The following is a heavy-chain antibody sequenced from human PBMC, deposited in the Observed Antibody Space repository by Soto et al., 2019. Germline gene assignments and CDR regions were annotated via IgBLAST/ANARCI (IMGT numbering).Heavy chain of an antibody. CDR1: GFTFDDYA. V-gene: IGHV3-9*01. CDR3: AKDIAARRWDYYYGMDV. J-gene: IGHJ6*02. Sequence: EVQLVESGGGLVQPGRSLRLSCAASGFTFDDYAMHWVRQAPGTGLEWVSGISWNSGSIGYADSVKGRFTISRDNAKNSLCLQMNSLRAEDTALYYCAKDIAARRWDYYYGMDVWGQGTTVTVSS. D-gene: IGHD6-6*01. CDR2: ISWNSGSI.